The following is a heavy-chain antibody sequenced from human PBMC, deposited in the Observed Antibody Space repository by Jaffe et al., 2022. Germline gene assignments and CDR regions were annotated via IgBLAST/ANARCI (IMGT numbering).Heavy chain of an antibody. CDR1: GFTFSSYA. V-gene: IGHV3-23*01. CDR3: AKARYSSSWYHHPPDY. CDR2: ISGSGGST. J-gene: IGHJ4*02. Sequence: EVQLLESGGGLVQPGGSLRLSCAASGFTFSSYAMSWVRQAPGKGLEWVSAISGSGGSTYYADSVKGRFTISRDNSKNTLYLQMNSLRAEDTAVYYCAKARYSSSWYHHPPDYWGQGTLVTVSS. D-gene: IGHD6-13*01.